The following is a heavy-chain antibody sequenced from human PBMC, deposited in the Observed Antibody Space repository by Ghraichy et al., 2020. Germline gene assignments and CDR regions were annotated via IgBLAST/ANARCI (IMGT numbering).Heavy chain of an antibody. CDR3: ARPPHGDMDW. D-gene: IGHD3/OR15-3a*01. Sequence: SETLSLTCAVYGGSFNTYYWSWIRQPPGKGLEWIGEINHTGSTSYTPSLKNRVTISVDTSKNQISLKMNAVTAADTAVYYCARPPHGDMDWWGQGTLVTVSS. CDR2: INHTGST. CDR1: GGSFNTYY. J-gene: IGHJ4*02. V-gene: IGHV4-34*01.